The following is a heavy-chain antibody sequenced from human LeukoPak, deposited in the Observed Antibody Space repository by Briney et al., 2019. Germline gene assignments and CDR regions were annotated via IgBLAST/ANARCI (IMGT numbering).Heavy chain of an antibody. CDR1: GFTFSNYA. CDR2: ISYDGSNK. D-gene: IGHD1-26*01. J-gene: IGHJ4*02. V-gene: IGHV3-30-3*01. CDR3: ARGGITGGVGALWRNRRKNYFDY. Sequence: GGSLRLSCAASGFTFSNYAMHWVRQAPGKGLEWVAVISYDGSNKYYADSVKGRFTISRDNSKNTLYLQMNSLRAEDTAVYYCARGGITGGVGALWRNRRKNYFDYWGQGTLVTVSS.